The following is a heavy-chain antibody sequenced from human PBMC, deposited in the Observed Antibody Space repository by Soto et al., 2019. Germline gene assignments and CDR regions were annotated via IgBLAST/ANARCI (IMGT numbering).Heavy chain of an antibody. D-gene: IGHD3-10*01. CDR2: IYSGGST. CDR3: ARALGRGLMDV. Sequence: EVQLVESGGGLVQPGGSLRLSCTASGFTVSDNYMSWVRQSAGKGLEWVSVIYSGGSTYYADSVEGRFTISRDNSKNMLYLQMNSLRAEDTAGYYCARALGRGLMDVWGQGTTVTVSS. V-gene: IGHV3-66*01. J-gene: IGHJ6*02. CDR1: GFTVSDNY.